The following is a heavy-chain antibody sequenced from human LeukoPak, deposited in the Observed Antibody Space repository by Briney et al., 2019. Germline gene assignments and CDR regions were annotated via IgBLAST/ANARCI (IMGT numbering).Heavy chain of an antibody. D-gene: IGHD5-18*01. CDR1: GDSISSGGYY. J-gene: IGHJ4*02. CDR3: ARYPYSYGYFDY. CDR2: IYYSGST. Sequence: PSETLSLTCTVSGDSISSGGYYWSWIRQHPGKGLEWIGYIYYSGSTYYNPSLKSRVTISVDTSKNQFSLKLSSVTAADTAVYYCARYPYSYGYFDYWGQGTLVTVSS. V-gene: IGHV4-31*03.